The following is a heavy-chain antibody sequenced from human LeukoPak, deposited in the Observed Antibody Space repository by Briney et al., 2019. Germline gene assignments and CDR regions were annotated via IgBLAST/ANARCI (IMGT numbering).Heavy chain of an antibody. V-gene: IGHV4-4*02. CDR1: GDSINSLDL. CDR3: AGLVGRYSSGLYYYYFDY. J-gene: IGHJ4*02. Sequence: SETLSLTCAVSGDSINSLDLWSWVRQPPGKGLEWIGEMYLSGTTHSNPSVKSRVTISIDKSKNQFFLNLSSATAADTAVYYCAGLVGRYSSGLYYYYFDYWGQGTLVTVSS. D-gene: IGHD3-22*01. CDR2: MYLSGTT.